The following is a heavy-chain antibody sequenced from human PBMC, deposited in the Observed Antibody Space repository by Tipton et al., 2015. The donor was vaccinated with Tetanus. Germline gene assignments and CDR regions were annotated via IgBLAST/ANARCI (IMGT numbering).Heavy chain of an antibody. CDR1: GYDFANYW. CDR2: IYPGDSDT. D-gene: IGHD1-7*01. J-gene: IGHJ4*02. CDR3: ARLIWNYSFRPYYFDH. V-gene: IGHV5-51*01. Sequence: VQLVQSGAEVRKSGESLKISCKASGYDFANYWIGWVRQMPGKGPEWVGIIYPGDSDTVYSPSFQGQVTVSADLSTRTAYLQWSSLKASDSAMYYCARLIWNYSFRPYYFDHWGRGALVTVSS.